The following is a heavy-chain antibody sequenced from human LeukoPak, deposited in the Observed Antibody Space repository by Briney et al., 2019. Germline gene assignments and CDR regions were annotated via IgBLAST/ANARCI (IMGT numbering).Heavy chain of an antibody. Sequence: SETLSLTCAVYGGSFSGYYWSWIRQPPGKGLEWIGEINHRGSTNYNPSLKSRVTVSVDTSKNQFSLKLSSVTAADTAVYYCARVGDYALKDWGQGTLVTVSS. CDR3: ARVGDYALKD. CDR2: INHRGST. V-gene: IGHV4-34*01. CDR1: GGSFSGYY. J-gene: IGHJ4*02. D-gene: IGHD3-16*01.